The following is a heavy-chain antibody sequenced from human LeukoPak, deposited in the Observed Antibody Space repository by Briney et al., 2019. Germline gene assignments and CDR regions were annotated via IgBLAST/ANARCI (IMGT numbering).Heavy chain of an antibody. CDR2: ISSSSSHI. V-gene: IGHV3-21*01. CDR1: GFTFNTYT. J-gene: IGHJ4*02. D-gene: IGHD3-10*01. Sequence: GGSLRLSCAASGFTFNTYTMDWVRQAPGKGLEWVSFISSSSSHIYYADSVRGRFTISRDNAKNSLFLQMNSLRPEDTAVCYCARDGGAYGLDYWGQGTLVTVSS. CDR3: ARDGGAYGLDY.